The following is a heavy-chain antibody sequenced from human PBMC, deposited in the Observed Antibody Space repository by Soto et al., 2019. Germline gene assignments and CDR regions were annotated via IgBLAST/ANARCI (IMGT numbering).Heavy chain of an antibody. D-gene: IGHD3-22*01. J-gene: IGHJ4*02. CDR1: GFTFSSYA. Sequence: GGSLRLSCAASGFTFSSYAMSWVRQAPGKGLEWVSAISDSGGSTYYADSVRGRFSISRDNSKNTLYLQMNSLRAKDTAVYYCARDLNYNSSGLWGQGTLVTVSS. CDR2: ISDSGGST. V-gene: IGHV3-23*01. CDR3: ARDLNYNSSGL.